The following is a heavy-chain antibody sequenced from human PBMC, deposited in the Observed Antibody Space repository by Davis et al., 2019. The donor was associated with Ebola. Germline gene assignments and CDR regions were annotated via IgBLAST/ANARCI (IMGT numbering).Heavy chain of an antibody. CDR1: GGSFSGYY. CDR2: INHSGST. J-gene: IGHJ4*02. Sequence: SQTLSLTCAVYGGSFSGYYWSWIRQPPGKGLEWIGEINHSGSTNYNPSLKSRVTISVDTSKNQFSLKLSSVTATDTAVYYCAREGLDCGGDCYSDYWGQGTLVTVSS. D-gene: IGHD2-21*02. V-gene: IGHV4-34*01. CDR3: AREGLDCGGDCYSDY.